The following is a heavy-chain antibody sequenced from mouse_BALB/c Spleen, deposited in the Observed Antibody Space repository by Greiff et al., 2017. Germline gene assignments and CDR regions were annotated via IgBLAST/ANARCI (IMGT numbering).Heavy chain of an antibody. D-gene: IGHD1-3*01. J-gene: IGHJ4*01. CDR1: GFTFTDYY. CDR3: RGDNQDYAMDY. CDR2: ISNNASGYTT. Sequence: EVQRVESGGGLVKPGGSLRLSCATSGFTFTDYYMSWVRQPPGKGLEWLGFISNNASGYTTEYSASVKGRFTVYTDNSLCILYLRMKTLEAEDCDTCYCRGDNQDYAMDYWGQGTSVTVSS. V-gene: IGHV7-3*02.